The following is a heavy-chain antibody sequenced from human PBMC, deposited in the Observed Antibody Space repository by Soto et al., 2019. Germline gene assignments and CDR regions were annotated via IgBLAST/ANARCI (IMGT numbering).Heavy chain of an antibody. CDR3: VTDRLV. CDR1: GFTFTNAW. Sequence: EVQLVESGGGLVKPGGSLRLSCAASGFTFTNAWMNWVRQAPGKGLESIGRIKSKTDGGTTDYTAPVKGRFIISRYDSKNTLCLPMSSLQIEDTAVYYCVTDRLVWGQGTLVTVFS. CDR2: IKSKTDGGTT. V-gene: IGHV3-15*01. D-gene: IGHD2-2*01. J-gene: IGHJ4*02.